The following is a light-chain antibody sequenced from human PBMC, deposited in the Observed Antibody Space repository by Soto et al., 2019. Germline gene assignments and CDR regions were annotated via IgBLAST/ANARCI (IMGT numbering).Light chain of an antibody. CDR2: DAS. Sequence: IVLTESPTARALSPGRRATLSCRASQSVGSYLAWYQQRPGQAPRLLISDASNRATGIPARFSGSGSGTDFTLTISSLEPEDFATYYCQHRSEWPVSFGQGTRLEIK. J-gene: IGKJ5*01. V-gene: IGKV3-11*01. CDR3: QHRSEWPVS. CDR1: QSVGSY.